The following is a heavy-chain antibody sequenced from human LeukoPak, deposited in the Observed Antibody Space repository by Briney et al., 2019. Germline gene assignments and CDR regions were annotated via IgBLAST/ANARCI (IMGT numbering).Heavy chain of an antibody. CDR2: ISAYNGNT. CDR3: ARPSGSYEDDAFDI. CDR1: GYTFTIYG. Sequence: ASVKVSFKASGYTFTIYGISWVRQAPGQGLEWMGWISAYNGNTNYAQKLQGRVTMTTDTSTSTAYMELRSLRSDDTAVYYCARPSGSYEDDAFDIWGQGTMVTVSS. J-gene: IGHJ3*02. V-gene: IGHV1-18*04. D-gene: IGHD1-26*01.